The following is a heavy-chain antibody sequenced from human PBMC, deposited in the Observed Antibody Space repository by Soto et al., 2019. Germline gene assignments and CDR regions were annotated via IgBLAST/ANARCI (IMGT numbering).Heavy chain of an antibody. V-gene: IGHV1-69*13. CDR1: GGTFSSYA. CDR3: AAVGGDSVTFDY. Sequence: SVKVSCKASGGTFSSYAISWVLQAPGQGLEWMGGIIPIFGTANYAQKFQGRVTITADESTSTAYMELSSLRSEDTAVYYCAAVGGDSVTFDYWGQGTLVTVSS. D-gene: IGHD2-21*02. J-gene: IGHJ4*02. CDR2: IIPIFGTA.